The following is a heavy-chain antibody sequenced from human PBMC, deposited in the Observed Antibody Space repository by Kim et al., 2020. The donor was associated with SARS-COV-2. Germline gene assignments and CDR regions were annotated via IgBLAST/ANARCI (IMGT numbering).Heavy chain of an antibody. Sequence: GGSLRLSCAASGFTFSNAWMSWVRQAPGKGLEWVGRIKSKTDGGTTDYAAPVKGRFTISRDDSKNTLYLQMNSLKTEDTAVYYCALQLWFGELSPWGQGTLVTVSS. CDR3: ALQLWFGELSP. CDR1: GFTFSNAW. J-gene: IGHJ5*02. CDR2: IKSKTDGGTT. V-gene: IGHV3-15*01. D-gene: IGHD3-10*01.